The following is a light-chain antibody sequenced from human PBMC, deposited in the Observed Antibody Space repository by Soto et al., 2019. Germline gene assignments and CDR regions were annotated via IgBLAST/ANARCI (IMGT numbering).Light chain of an antibody. CDR1: QSLLQSDGIAY. Sequence: DIVMTQSPLSLPVTPGEPASISCRSSQSLLQSDGIAYFSWFQQRPGRSPRRLIYKVSNRDSGVPARFSGSGSGTDFALKISRVEAEDVGVYYCMQGTHWPITFGQGTRLEIK. V-gene: IGKV2-30*02. J-gene: IGKJ5*01. CDR2: KVS. CDR3: MQGTHWPIT.